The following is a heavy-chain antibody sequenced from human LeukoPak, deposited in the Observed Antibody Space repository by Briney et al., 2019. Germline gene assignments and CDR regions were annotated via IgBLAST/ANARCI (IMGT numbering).Heavy chain of an antibody. CDR3: TKDPYGGYDPHQYFQH. CDR1: GFTFDDYA. D-gene: IGHD5-12*01. CDR2: ISWNSGSI. Sequence: GRSLRLSCAASGFTFDDYAMHWVRQAPGKGLEWVSSISWNSGSIGYADSVKGRFTISRDNAKNSLYLQMNSLRAEDTALYYCTKDPYGGYDPHQYFQHWGQGTLVTVSS. V-gene: IGHV3-9*01. J-gene: IGHJ1*01.